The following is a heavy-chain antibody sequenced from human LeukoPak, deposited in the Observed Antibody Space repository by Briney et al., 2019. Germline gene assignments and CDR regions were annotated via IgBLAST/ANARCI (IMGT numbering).Heavy chain of an antibody. CDR3: ARDRGRGSGYHALLFDY. CDR2: IRSKVHGETT. V-gene: IGHV3-49*03. J-gene: IGHJ4*02. Sequence: GGSLRLSCTASGFTFGDYAMSWFRQAPGKGLEWVGFIRSKVHGETTQYAASVKGRFTISRDDSKSIAYLQMNSLRAEDTAVYYCARDRGRGSGYHALLFDYWGQGTLVTVSS. CDR1: GFTFGDYA. D-gene: IGHD3-22*01.